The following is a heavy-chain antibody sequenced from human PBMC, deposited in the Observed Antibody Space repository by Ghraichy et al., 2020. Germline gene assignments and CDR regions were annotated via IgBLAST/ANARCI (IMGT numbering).Heavy chain of an antibody. D-gene: IGHD3-10*01. CDR2: IYYSGGT. Sequence: SETLSLTCSVSGGSISSHYWSWIRQPPGKGLEWIGYIYYSGGTNYNPSLNSRVTISADTSKNQFSLKLRSVTAADAAVYYCARDPTGVRGVYNWFDPWGQGTLVTVSS. CDR1: GGSISSHY. V-gene: IGHV4-59*11. CDR3: ARDPTGVRGVYNWFDP. J-gene: IGHJ5*02.